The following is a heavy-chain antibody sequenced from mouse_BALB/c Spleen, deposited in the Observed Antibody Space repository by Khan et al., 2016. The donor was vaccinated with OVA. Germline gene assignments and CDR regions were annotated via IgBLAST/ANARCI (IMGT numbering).Heavy chain of an antibody. Sequence: EVQLQESGPELVKPGASVKVSCKASGYSFTDYNMYWVKQSPGKSLEWIGYIDPYTGGTTYNQKFKGKATLTVDKSSSTAFMHLNSLTSEDCAVYFCARMIITTDYYAMDYWGQGTSVTVSA. CDR2: IDPYTGGT. D-gene: IGHD1-1*01. CDR3: ARMIITTDYYAMDY. J-gene: IGHJ4*01. CDR1: GYSFTDYN. V-gene: IGHV1S135*01.